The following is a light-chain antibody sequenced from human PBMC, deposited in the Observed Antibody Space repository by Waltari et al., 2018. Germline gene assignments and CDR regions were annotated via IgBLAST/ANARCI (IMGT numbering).Light chain of an antibody. Sequence: SYELTQPPSVSVSPGQTASITCSGDQLGNKYVSWYQQKPDQSPVLIIYQDTKRPSGIPERLSGSNSGNTATLTISGTQVMDEGDYYCQAWDTISAGLGGGTKLTVL. CDR1: QLGNKY. J-gene: IGLJ2*01. CDR3: QAWDTISAG. V-gene: IGLV3-1*01. CDR2: QDT.